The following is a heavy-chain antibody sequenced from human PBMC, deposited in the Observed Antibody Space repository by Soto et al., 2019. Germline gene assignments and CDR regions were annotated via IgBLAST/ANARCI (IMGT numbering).Heavy chain of an antibody. CDR3: ATIPLYGGSDAFDI. V-gene: IGHV3-9*01. J-gene: IGHJ3*02. Sequence: AGGSLRLSCAASGFTFDDYAMHWVRQAPGKGLEWVSGISWNSGSIGYADSVKGRFTISRDNAKNSLYLQMNSLRAEDTALYYCATIPLYGGSDAFDIWGQGTMVTVSS. CDR1: GFTFDDYA. D-gene: IGHD2-2*02. CDR2: ISWNSGSI.